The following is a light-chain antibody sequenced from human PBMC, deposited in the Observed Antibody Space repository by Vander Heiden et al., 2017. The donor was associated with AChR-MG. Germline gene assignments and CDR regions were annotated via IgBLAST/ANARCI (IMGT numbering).Light chain of an antibody. Sequence: EIVLTQSPGTLSLSPGERATLSCRASQSVSARYLAWYQQKPGQAPRLLIYGASSRATGIPDRFSGSGSGTDFTLTISRRDPEDFAVYYCQQYGNSPTWTFGQGTQVEIK. CDR2: GAS. CDR1: QSVSARY. V-gene: IGKV3-20*01. CDR3: QQYGNSPTWT. J-gene: IGKJ1*01.